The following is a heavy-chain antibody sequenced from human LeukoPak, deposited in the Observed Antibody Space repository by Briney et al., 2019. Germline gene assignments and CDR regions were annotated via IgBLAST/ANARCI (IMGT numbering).Heavy chain of an antibody. J-gene: IGHJ4*02. V-gene: IGHV3-11*01. CDR1: GFSFSDSY. Sequence: GESLRLSCAASGFSFSDSYMTWIRQAPGKGLECISYISSGGSTIYYADSVKGRFTISRDNAKNSLYLQMNSLRAEDTAVYYCARVYSYGLYYFHYWGQGTLVTVSS. CDR2: ISSGGSTI. D-gene: IGHD5-18*01. CDR3: ARVYSYGLYYFHY.